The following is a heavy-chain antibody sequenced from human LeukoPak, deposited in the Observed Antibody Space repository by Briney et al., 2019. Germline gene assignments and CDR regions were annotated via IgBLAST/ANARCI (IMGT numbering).Heavy chain of an antibody. V-gene: IGHV4-4*07. CDR2: IDTSGNT. Sequence: SETLSLTCTVSGGSISSYYWSWIRQPAGKGLEWIGRIDTSGNTNYKPSLKSRVTMSVDTSKNQFSLKLSSVTAADTAVYYCVKSFYYYYMDVWGKGTTVTVSS. J-gene: IGHJ6*03. CDR3: VKSFYYYYMDV. CDR1: GGSISSYY.